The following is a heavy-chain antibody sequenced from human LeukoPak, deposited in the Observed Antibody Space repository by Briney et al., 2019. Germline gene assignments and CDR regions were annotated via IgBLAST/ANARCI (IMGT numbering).Heavy chain of an antibody. D-gene: IGHD5-12*01. CDR1: GFTFSSYA. CDR2: ISYDGSNK. Sequence: PWGSLRLSCAASGFTFSSYAMHWVRQAPGKGLEWVAVISYDGSNKYYADSLKGRFTISRDNAKNSVYLQMNSLKPEDTAVYYCSRDRLGGLDYWGQGTLVTVSS. V-gene: IGHV3-30-3*01. J-gene: IGHJ4*02. CDR3: SRDRLGGLDY.